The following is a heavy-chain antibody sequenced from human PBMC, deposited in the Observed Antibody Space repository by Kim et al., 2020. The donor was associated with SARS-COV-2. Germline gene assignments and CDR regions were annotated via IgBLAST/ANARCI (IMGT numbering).Heavy chain of an antibody. V-gene: IGHV3-7*03. Sequence: GGSLRLSCAVSGFTFSSYWMSWVRQAPGKGLEWVANIKQDGSEKYYVDSVKGRFTISRDNAKNSLYLQMNSLRAEDTAVYYCAKMTTDREGSGAFDYWG. CDR2: IKQDGSEK. CDR3: AKMTTDREGSGAFDY. D-gene: IGHD4-17*01. CDR1: GFTFSSYW. J-gene: IGHJ4*01.